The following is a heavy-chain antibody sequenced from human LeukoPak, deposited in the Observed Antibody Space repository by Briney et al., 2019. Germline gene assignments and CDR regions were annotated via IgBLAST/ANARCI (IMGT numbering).Heavy chain of an antibody. D-gene: IGHD3-10*02. V-gene: IGHV1-46*01. CDR1: GYTFTSYY. CDR3: ARCSGSYSAGYYYMDV. Sequence: ASVKVSCKASGYTFTSYYMHWVRQAPGQGLEWMGIINPSGGSTSYAQKFQGRVTMTRDMSTSTAYMELRSLRSDDTAVYYCARCSGSYSAGYYYMDVWGKGTTVTISS. J-gene: IGHJ6*03. CDR2: INPSGGST.